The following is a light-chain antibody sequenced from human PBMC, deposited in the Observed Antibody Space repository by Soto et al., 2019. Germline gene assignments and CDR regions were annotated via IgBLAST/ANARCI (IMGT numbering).Light chain of an antibody. CDR2: HNY. CDR1: SSNIGSDF. V-gene: IGLV1-47*01. CDR3: STWDDSLSSYV. J-gene: IGLJ1*01. Sequence: QSVLTQAPSASGTPGQRVTISCSGSSSNIGSDFVSWYQQHPGTAPKLLIYHNYKRPSGVPDRFSGSKSGTSASLAISYLRSADEADYYCSTWDDSLSSYVFGAGTKLTVL.